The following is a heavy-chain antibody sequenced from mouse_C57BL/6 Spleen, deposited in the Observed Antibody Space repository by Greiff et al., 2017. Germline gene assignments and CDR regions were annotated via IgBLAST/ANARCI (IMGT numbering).Heavy chain of an antibody. Sequence: VQLQQSGAELVMPGASVKLSCTASGFTFTDDYMHWVKQRPGQGLEWIGGIDPENGDTEYDSKFKGKATITADTSSNTAYMQLSSLTSEDTAVYYCTIACGEGHCDYWGQGTTLTVSS. CDR1: GFTFTDDY. CDR3: TIACGEGHCDY. V-gene: IGHV14-4*01. J-gene: IGHJ2*01. CDR2: IDPENGDT.